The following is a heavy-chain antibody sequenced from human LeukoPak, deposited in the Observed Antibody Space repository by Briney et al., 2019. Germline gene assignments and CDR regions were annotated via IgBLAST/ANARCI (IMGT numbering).Heavy chain of an antibody. V-gene: IGHV1-69*13. Sequence: GASVKVSCKASGGTFSSYAISWVRQAPGQGLEWMGGIIPIFGTANYAQKFQGRVTITADESTSTAYMELSSLRSEDTAVYYCTTYGDCSSTSCYRPFGYWGQRTLVTVSS. D-gene: IGHD2-2*01. CDR2: IIPIFGTA. J-gene: IGHJ4*02. CDR3: TTYGDCSSTSCYRPFGY. CDR1: GGTFSSYA.